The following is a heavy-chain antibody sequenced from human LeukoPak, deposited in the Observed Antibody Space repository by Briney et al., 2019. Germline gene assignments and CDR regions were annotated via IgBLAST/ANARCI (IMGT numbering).Heavy chain of an antibody. CDR1: GGCISSGDYY. J-gene: IGHJ4*02. V-gene: IGHV4-30-4*08. Sequence: SETLSLTCTVSGGCISSGDYYRSWVPQPPGKGLEWIGYIYYSGSTYYNPSLKSRVTISLDTSKNQFSLKLSSVTAADTAIYYCVTLIEYFDYWGQGTLVTVSS. CDR2: IYYSGST. D-gene: IGHD3-22*01. CDR3: VTLIEYFDY.